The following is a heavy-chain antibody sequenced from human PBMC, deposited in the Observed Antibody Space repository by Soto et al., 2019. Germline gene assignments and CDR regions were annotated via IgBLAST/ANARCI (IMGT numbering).Heavy chain of an antibody. V-gene: IGHV1-69*13. Sequence: SVKVSCKASGGTFSSYAISWVRQAPGQGLEWMGWIIPNYGTANYAQKFQGRVTITADESTSTAYMELSSLRSEDTAVYYCAGDLTGYYSYFDYWGQGTLVTDSS. CDR1: GGTFSSYA. CDR3: AGDLTGYYSYFDY. J-gene: IGHJ4*02. CDR2: IIPNYGTA. D-gene: IGHD3-9*01.